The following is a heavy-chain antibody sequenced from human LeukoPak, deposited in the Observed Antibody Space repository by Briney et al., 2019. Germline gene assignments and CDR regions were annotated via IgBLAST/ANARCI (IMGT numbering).Heavy chain of an antibody. D-gene: IGHD6-19*01. J-gene: IGHJ4*02. V-gene: IGHV3-33*01. CDR1: GFTFSSYG. Sequence: QSGGSLRLSCAASGFTFSSYGMHWVRQAPGKGLEWVAVIWYDGTNKYYADSVKGRFTISRDNSKNTLYLQMDSLRAEDTAVYYCVRDSSSGSPDYWGQGTLVTVSS. CDR3: VRDSSSGSPDY. CDR2: IWYDGTNK.